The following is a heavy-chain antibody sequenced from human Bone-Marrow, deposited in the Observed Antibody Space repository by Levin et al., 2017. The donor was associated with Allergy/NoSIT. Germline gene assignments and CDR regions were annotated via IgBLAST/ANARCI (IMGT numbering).Heavy chain of an antibody. D-gene: IGHD3-9*01. CDR1: GGYISSYY. CDR3: ARSGSLAAMTGYYFDS. V-gene: IGHV4-59*01. CDR2: IYHSGST. Sequence: ESLKISCSVSGGYISSYYWSWIRQPPGKGLEWIAYIYHSGSTNYNPSLKSRVTISVDRSKKQFSLKLNSVTAADTAVYYCARSGSLAAMTGYYFDSWCHGTLVTVSS. J-gene: IGHJ4*01.